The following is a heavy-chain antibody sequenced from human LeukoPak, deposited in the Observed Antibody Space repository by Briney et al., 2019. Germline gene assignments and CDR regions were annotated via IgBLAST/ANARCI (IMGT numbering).Heavy chain of an antibody. CDR1: GYTFTGYY. CDR2: INPNSGGT. V-gene: IGHV1-2*04. Sequence: VASVKVSCKASGYTFTGYYMHWVRQAPGQGLEWMGWINPNSGGTNYAQKFQGWVTMTRDTSTSTAYMELSSLRSEDTAVYYCARGKSPEYYFDYWSQGTLVTVSS. D-gene: IGHD1-14*01. J-gene: IGHJ4*02. CDR3: ARGKSPEYYFDY.